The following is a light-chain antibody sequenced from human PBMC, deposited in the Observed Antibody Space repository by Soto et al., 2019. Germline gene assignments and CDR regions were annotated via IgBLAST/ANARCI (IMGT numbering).Light chain of an antibody. V-gene: IGLV2-14*01. CDR1: SSDVGGYNY. CDR2: EVS. Sequence: QSVLTQPASVSGSPGQSIAISCTGSSSDVGGYNYVAWYQQHPGKVPRLMIYEVSNRPSGVSNRFPGSKSGSTASLTISGLQAEDEADYYCISYTSNSTSYVFGTGTKVTVL. CDR3: ISYTSNSTSYV. J-gene: IGLJ1*01.